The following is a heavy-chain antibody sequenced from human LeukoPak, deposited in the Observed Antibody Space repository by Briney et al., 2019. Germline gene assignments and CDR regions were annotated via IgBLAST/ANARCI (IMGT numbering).Heavy chain of an antibody. D-gene: IGHD3-22*01. CDR2: IGSSGRPI. J-gene: IGHJ4*02. V-gene: IGHV3-11*01. Sequence: GSLRLSCAASGFTFSDYYMSWIRQAPGRGLEWVSYIGSSGRPIYYADSVKGRFTVSRDNAKNSLYLQINSLRAEDTAVYYCASGYDSSGYYPSPFDYWGQGTLVTVSS. CDR3: ASGYDSSGYYPSPFDY. CDR1: GFTFSDYY.